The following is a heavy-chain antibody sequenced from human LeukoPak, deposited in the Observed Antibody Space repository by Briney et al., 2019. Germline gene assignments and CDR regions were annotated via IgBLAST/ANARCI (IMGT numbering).Heavy chain of an antibody. Sequence: ASVKVSCKASGYTFTNHAIHWVRQAPGQRLEWMGWINAGNGYTEYPQNFRDRVIITRDTSANTVYMELSSLRSEDTAVYFCARAECASCYLVDFWGQGTLITVSS. D-gene: IGHD2-2*01. V-gene: IGHV1-3*01. CDR1: GYTFTNHA. CDR2: INAGNGYT. CDR3: ARAECASCYLVDF. J-gene: IGHJ4*02.